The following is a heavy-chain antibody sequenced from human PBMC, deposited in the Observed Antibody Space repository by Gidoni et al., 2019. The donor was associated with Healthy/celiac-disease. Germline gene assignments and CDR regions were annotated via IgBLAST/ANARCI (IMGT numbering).Heavy chain of an antibody. CDR1: GYTFTGYY. J-gene: IGHJ5*02. D-gene: IGHD5-12*01. CDR3: ARVGREFRGGYDYGFWFDP. Sequence: QVPLLQSGAEVQKPGASVKVSCNASGYTFTGYYLHWVRQAHGQGPEWMGWINPNSGGTNYAQKFQGRVTMTRDTSISTAYMELSRLRSDDTAVYYCARVGREFRGGYDYGFWFDPWGQGTLVTVSS. V-gene: IGHV1-2*02. CDR2: INPNSGGT.